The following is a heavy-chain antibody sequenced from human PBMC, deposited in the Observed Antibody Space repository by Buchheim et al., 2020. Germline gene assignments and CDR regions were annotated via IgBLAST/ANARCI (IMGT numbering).Heavy chain of an antibody. V-gene: IGHV3-30*04. CDR1: GFTFSSYA. J-gene: IGHJ4*02. CDR2: ISYDGSNK. Sequence: QVQLVESGGGVVQPGRSLRLSCAASGFTFSSYAMHWVRQAPGKGLEWVAVISYDGSNKYYADSVKGRFTISRDNSKNTLYLQMNSLRAEDTAVYYCARVPLALYGDYYFDYWGQGTL. D-gene: IGHD4-17*01. CDR3: ARVPLALYGDYYFDY.